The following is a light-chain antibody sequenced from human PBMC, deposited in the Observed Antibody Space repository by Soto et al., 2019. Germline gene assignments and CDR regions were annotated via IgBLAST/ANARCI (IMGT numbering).Light chain of an antibody. J-gene: IGLJ3*02. V-gene: IGLV1-44*01. CDR1: SSNIGSNI. Sequence: QPVLSQPPSASGTPGQTVTISCSGRSSNIGSNIVNWYQQLPGTAPKLLIYNNDHRPSGVADRFSGSKSGTSASLAISGLQSEDEADYYCSAWDASLSAILFGGGTKVTVL. CDR3: SAWDASLSAIL. CDR2: NND.